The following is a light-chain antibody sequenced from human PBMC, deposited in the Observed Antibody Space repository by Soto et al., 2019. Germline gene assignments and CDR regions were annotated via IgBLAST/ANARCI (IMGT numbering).Light chain of an antibody. CDR2: DAS. J-gene: IGKJ3*01. V-gene: IGKV3-15*01. Sequence: EIVMTQSPATLSVSPGERATLSCRASQSIGSTLAWYQQKPGQAPRLLIHDASTRATGIPVRFSGSGSGTEFTLTINSLQSEDFTVYYCQQYNNWPFAFGPGTKVDIK. CDR1: QSIGST. CDR3: QQYNNWPFA.